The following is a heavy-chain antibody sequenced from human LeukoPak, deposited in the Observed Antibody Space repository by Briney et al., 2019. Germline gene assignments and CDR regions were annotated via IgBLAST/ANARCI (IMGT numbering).Heavy chain of an antibody. J-gene: IGHJ5*02. CDR1: GFTFSSYA. CDR3: ARSRGPGSHWFDP. CDR2: LSGNT. D-gene: IGHD3-10*01. Sequence: GGSLRLSCAASGFTFSSYALSWVRQAPGKGLQWVSTLSGNTYYADSVRGRFSISGDSSEHTLYLQMNSLRAEDTAVYFCARSRGPGSHWFDPWGQGTLVTVSS. V-gene: IGHV3-23*01.